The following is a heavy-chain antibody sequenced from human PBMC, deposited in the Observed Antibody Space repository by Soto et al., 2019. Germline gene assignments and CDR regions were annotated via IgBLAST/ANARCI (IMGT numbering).Heavy chain of an antibody. V-gene: IGHV3-30*18. CDR1: GFTFSSYG. J-gene: IGHJ4*02. CDR2: ISYDGSNK. CDR3: AKDRCGRYGDSFYFDY. Sequence: QVQLVESGGGVVQPGRSLRLSCAASGFTFSSYGMHWVRQAPGKGLEWVAVISYDGSNKYYADSVKGRFTISRDNSKNTLYLQMNSLRAEDTAVYYCAKDRCGRYGDSFYFDYWGQGTLVTVSS. D-gene: IGHD4-17*01.